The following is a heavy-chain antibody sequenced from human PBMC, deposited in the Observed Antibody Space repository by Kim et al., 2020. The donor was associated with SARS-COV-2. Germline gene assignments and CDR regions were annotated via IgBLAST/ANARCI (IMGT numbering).Heavy chain of an antibody. CDR1: GYTFTSYA. CDR3: ARDRTYYYDSSGYPDAFDI. Sequence: ASVKVSCKASGYTFTSYAMNWVRQAPGQGLEWMGWINTNTGNPTYAQGFTGRFVFSLDTSVSTAYLQISSLKAEDTAVYYCARDRTYYYDSSGYPDAFDIWGQGTMVTVSS. V-gene: IGHV7-4-1*02. CDR2: INTNTGNP. D-gene: IGHD3-22*01. J-gene: IGHJ3*02.